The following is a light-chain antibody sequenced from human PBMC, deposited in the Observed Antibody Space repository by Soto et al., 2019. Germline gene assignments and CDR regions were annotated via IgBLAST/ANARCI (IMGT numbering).Light chain of an antibody. CDR3: QHYVNWPLT. J-gene: IGKJ4*01. CDR2: GAS. V-gene: IGKV3-20*01. Sequence: EIVLTQSPGTLSLSPGERATLSCRASQSVSSSYIAWYQQKPGQAPRLLIYGASSGATGIPDRFSVSGSGTDFTLTISRLEPEDFAVYYCQHYVNWPLTFGGGTRVENK. CDR1: QSVSSSY.